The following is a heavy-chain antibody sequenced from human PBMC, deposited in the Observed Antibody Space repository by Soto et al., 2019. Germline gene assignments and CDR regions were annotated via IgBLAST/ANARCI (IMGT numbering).Heavy chain of an antibody. Sequence: GGSLRLSCAASGFTFSSYGMHWVRQAPGKGLEWVAVISYDGSNKYYADSVKGRFTISRDNSKNTLYPQMNSLRAEDTAVYYCAKDFYYYDSSGPLDYWGQGTLVTVSS. J-gene: IGHJ4*02. D-gene: IGHD3-22*01. CDR3: AKDFYYYDSSGPLDY. V-gene: IGHV3-30*18. CDR2: ISYDGSNK. CDR1: GFTFSSYG.